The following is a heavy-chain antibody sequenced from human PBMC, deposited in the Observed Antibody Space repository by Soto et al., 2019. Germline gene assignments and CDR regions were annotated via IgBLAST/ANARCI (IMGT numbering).Heavy chain of an antibody. J-gene: IGHJ4*02. V-gene: IGHV3-33*01. Sequence: GGSLRLSCAASGFTFSSYGMHWVRQSPGKGLEWVTFVWYDGTNKYYAGSVKGRFTISRDNSKNTLYLQMNSLRAEDTAVYYCARQPYSTHVPPSGLDYWGQGTLVTVSS. CDR1: GFTFSSYG. CDR2: VWYDGTNK. CDR3: ARQPYSTHVPPSGLDY. D-gene: IGHD2-8*01.